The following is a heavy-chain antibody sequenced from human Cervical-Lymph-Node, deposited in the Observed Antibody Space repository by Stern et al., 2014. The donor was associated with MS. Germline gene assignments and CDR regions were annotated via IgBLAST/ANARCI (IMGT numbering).Heavy chain of an antibody. Sequence: QLQLQESGPGLVQPSESLSLTCTVSGVAISSYYWSWIRQPPGKGLELIRYIYDSGSTNYNPSVKSRVTISVDTSKSQFSLKLSTVTAADTAVYYCAREATQTFDPWGQGTLVTVSS. V-gene: IGHV4-59*01. CDR3: AREATQTFDP. CDR2: IYDSGST. J-gene: IGHJ5*02. CDR1: GVAISSYY.